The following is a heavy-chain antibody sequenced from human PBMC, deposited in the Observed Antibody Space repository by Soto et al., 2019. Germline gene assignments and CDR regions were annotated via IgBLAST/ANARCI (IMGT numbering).Heavy chain of an antibody. V-gene: IGHV4-61*01. CDR1: GGSVSSGSYY. CDR2: IYYSGST. CDR3: ARVSSSWGLVNYFDY. J-gene: IGHJ4*02. Sequence: QVQLQESGPGLVKPSETLSLTCTVSGGSVSSGSYYWSWIRQPPGKGLECIGYIYYSGSTNYNPSLKRRVTISVDTSKNQFSLKLSSVTAADTAVYYCARVSSSWGLVNYFDYWGQGTLVTVSS. D-gene: IGHD6-13*01.